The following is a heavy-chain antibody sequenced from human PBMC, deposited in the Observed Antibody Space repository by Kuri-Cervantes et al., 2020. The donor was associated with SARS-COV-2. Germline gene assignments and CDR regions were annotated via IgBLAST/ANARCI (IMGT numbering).Heavy chain of an antibody. J-gene: IGHJ2*01. CDR2: ISYDGSNK. D-gene: IGHD4-17*01. Sequence: GGSRRPSCPASGFTFSSYAMHWVRQAPGKGLAWVAVISYDGSNKYYADSGQGRFTISRDNSTNTLYLQMNSLRAEDTAVYYCARGCDYVGWYFDLWGRGTLFTVSS. CDR3: ARGCDYVGWYFDL. CDR1: GFTFSSYA. V-gene: IGHV3-30-3*01.